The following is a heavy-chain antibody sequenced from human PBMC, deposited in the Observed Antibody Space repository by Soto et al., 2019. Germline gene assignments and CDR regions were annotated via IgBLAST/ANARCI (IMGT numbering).Heavy chain of an antibody. V-gene: IGHV5-51*01. J-gene: IGHJ6*02. CDR3: ARATAAGKYYYGMDV. D-gene: IGHD6-13*01. Sequence: PGESLKISCKGSGYSFTSYWIGWVRQMPGKGLEWMGIIYPGDSDTRYSPSFQGQVTISADKSISTAYLQWSSLKASDTAMYYCARATAAGKYYYGMDVWGQGTTVTVSS. CDR2: IYPGDSDT. CDR1: GYSFTSYW.